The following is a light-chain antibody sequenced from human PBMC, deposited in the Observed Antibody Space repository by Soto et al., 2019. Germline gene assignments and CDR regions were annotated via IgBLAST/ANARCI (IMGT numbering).Light chain of an antibody. Sequence: DIQMTQSPSTLSASVGDSVTITCRASQSISSWLAWYQQKPGKAPKLLIYDAASLEGGVPSRFSGSGSGTEFTLTISSLQPDDFATYYCQQYNSYSWTFGQGTKVDVK. J-gene: IGKJ1*01. CDR1: QSISSW. V-gene: IGKV1-5*01. CDR2: DAA. CDR3: QQYNSYSWT.